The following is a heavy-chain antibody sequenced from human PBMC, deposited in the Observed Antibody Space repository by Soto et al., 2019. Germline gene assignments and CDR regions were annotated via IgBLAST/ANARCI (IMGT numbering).Heavy chain of an antibody. D-gene: IGHD6-13*01. CDR1: GFTFSDYY. CDR3: ARGSAAVGTSEDY. Sequence: QVHLVESGGGLVKPGGSLRLSCAASGFTFSDYYMTWIRQAPGKGLEWLSYISGPSTYTNYADSVKGRFTISRDNTKHSLYLQMNSLRVEDTAVYYCARGSAAVGTSEDYWGQGTLVTVSS. V-gene: IGHV3-11*05. J-gene: IGHJ4*02. CDR2: ISGPSTYT.